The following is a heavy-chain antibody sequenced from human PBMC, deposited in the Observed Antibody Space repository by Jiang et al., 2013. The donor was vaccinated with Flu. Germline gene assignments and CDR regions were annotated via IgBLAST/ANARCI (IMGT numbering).Heavy chain of an antibody. J-gene: IGHJ3*02. CDR1: GYSFTSYW. CDR2: IDPSDSYT. V-gene: IGHV5-10-1*01. D-gene: IGHD3-10*01. Sequence: KSPGESLRISCKGSGYSFTSYWISWVRQMPGKGLEWMGRIDPSDSYTNYSPSFQGHVTISADKSISTAYLQWSSLKASDTAMYYCARAGTSVRDAFDIWGQGTMVTVSS. CDR3: ARAGTSVRDAFDI.